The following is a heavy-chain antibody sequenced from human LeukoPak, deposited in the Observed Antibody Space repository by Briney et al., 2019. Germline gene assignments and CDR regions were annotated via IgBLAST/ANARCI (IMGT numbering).Heavy chain of an antibody. CDR1: GFTFSSYA. V-gene: IGHV3-30*18. D-gene: IGHD2-2*01. Sequence: PGGSLRLSCTASGFTFSSYAMHWVRQAPGKGLEWVAVIADDGSNKYYADSVKGRFTISRDNSKNTLYLQMNSLGAEDTAVYYCAKSLKTNSYAPGDYWGQGTLVTVSS. CDR2: IADDGSNK. J-gene: IGHJ4*02. CDR3: AKSLKTNSYAPGDY.